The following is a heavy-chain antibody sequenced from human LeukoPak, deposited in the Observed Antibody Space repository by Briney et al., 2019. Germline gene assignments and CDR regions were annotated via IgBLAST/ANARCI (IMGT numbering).Heavy chain of an antibody. CDR1: GASLSSAHG. CDR2: SQNSGCT. J-gene: IGHJ4*02. CDR3: ARDYSGSLDY. Sequence: PSETLSPTCTVSGASLSSAHGWSWIRQPPGKGLEWIGYSQNSGCTNCNPSLKSRVTISVDTSKNQFSLKLSSVTAADTAIYYCARDYSGSLDYWGQGILVTVTS. D-gene: IGHD3-10*01. V-gene: IGHV4-61*01.